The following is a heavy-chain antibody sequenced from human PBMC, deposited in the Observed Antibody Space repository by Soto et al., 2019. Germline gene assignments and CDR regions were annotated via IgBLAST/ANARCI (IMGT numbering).Heavy chain of an antibody. J-gene: IGHJ4*02. V-gene: IGHV3-15*01. Sequence: EVQLVESGGGLVKPGGSLRLSCAASGFTFTNAWMRWVRQAPGKGLEWVGRIRSKSDGGTADYAATVKDRFTRSRDDSIHTLHRQMTSLKSEDTAEYYCTTETSTYIQQGFPTIDYWGQGTLVTASS. CDR2: IRSKSDGGTA. CDR1: GFTFTNAW. CDR3: TTETSTYIQQGFPTIDY. D-gene: IGHD1-1*01.